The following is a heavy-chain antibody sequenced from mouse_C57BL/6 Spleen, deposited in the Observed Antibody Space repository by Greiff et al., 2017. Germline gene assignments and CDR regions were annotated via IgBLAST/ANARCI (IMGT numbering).Heavy chain of an antibody. CDR2: INPNNGGT. D-gene: IGHD4-1*01. Sequence: VQLKQSGPELVKPGASVKISCKASGYTFTDYYMNWVKQSHGKSLEWIGDINPNNGGTSYNQKFKGKATLTVDKSSSTAYMELRSLTSEDSAVYYCARGELRAMDYWGQGTSVTVSS. CDR1: GYTFTDYY. J-gene: IGHJ4*01. V-gene: IGHV1-26*01. CDR3: ARGELRAMDY.